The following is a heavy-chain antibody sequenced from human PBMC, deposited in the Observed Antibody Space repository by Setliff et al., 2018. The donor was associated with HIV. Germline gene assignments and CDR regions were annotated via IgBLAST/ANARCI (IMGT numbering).Heavy chain of an antibody. CDR3: AIRISAACSAFQH. V-gene: IGHV1-18*01. Sequence: ASVKVSCKASSYIFSGNDIDWVRQAPGQGLEWMGRITSYNGNTKYAQKFQDRVTMTTDTSTTTAYMDLRSLRSDDTAVYYCAIRISAACSAFQHWGQGTLVTVSS. D-gene: IGHD6-25*01. CDR2: ITSYNGNT. J-gene: IGHJ1*01. CDR1: SYIFSGND.